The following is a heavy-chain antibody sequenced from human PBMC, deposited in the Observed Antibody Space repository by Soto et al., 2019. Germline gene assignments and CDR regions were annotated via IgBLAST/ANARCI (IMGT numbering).Heavy chain of an antibody. CDR2: VKSKFDGGTI. V-gene: IGHV3-15*07. J-gene: IGHJ4*02. D-gene: IGHD3-16*01. CDR3: SADLPDWGAYAFDY. Sequence: EVQLVESGGGLVEPGGSLRLSCAASGFTFNGAWMNWVRQGPGKGLEWVGRVKSKFDGGTIDYAAPVKGRFTISRDDSRNKVYLQMNSLSTEDTAMYYGSADLPDWGAYAFDYWGQGALVTVSS. CDR1: GFTFNGAW.